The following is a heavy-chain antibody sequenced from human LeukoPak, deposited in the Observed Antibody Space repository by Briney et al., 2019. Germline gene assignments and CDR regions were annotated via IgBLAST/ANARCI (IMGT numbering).Heavy chain of an antibody. V-gene: IGHV3-48*02. CDR1: GFTFSSYS. J-gene: IGHJ4*02. Sequence: PGGSLRLSCAASGFTFSSYSMNWVRQAPGKGLEWVSYISSSSSTIYYADSVKGRFTISRDNAKNSLYLQMNSLRDEDTAVYYCAKRTSGPIRYFDSWGQGTLVTVSS. CDR3: AKRTSGPIRYFDS. CDR2: ISSSSSTI. D-gene: IGHD1-7*01.